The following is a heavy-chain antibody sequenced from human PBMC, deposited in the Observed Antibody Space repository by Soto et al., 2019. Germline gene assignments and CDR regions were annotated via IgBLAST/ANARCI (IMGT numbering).Heavy chain of an antibody. D-gene: IGHD1-26*01. CDR3: ARVVGALGHWFDP. Sequence: QVQLVQSGAEVKKPGASVKVSCKASGYTFTSYGISWVRQAPGQGLEGMGRISVYNGNTNYAQELQGRVTMTTDTATSTAYMELRSLRSDDTAVYYWARVVGALGHWFDPWGQGTLVTVSS. J-gene: IGHJ5*02. CDR2: ISVYNGNT. CDR1: GYTFTSYG. V-gene: IGHV1-18*01.